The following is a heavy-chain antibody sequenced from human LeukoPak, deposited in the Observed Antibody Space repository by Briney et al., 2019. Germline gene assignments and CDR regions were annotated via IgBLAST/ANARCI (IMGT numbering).Heavy chain of an antibody. J-gene: IGHJ4*02. CDR3: ARSGSGYLRYYFDY. V-gene: IGHV4-39*07. CDR1: GGSISTSSYY. D-gene: IGHD5-12*01. Sequence: PSETLSLTCTVSGGSISTSSYYWGWIRQPPGKGLEWIGSIYYSGSTYYNPSLKSRVTISIDTSKNQFSLNLSSVTAADTAVYYCARSGSGYLRYYFDYWGQGTLVTVSS. CDR2: IYYSGST.